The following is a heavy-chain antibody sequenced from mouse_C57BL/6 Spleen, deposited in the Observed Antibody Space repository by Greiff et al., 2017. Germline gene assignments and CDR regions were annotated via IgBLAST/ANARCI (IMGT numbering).Heavy chain of an antibody. Sequence: EVQLQQSGPELVKPGASVKMSCKASGYTFTDYNMHWVKQSHGKSLEWIGYINPNNGGTSYNQKFKGKATLTVNKSSSTAYMELRSLTSEDSAVYYCARIHYYGSSWFAYWGQGTLVTVSA. D-gene: IGHD1-1*01. CDR1: GYTFTDYN. J-gene: IGHJ3*01. CDR3: ARIHYYGSSWFAY. CDR2: INPNNGGT. V-gene: IGHV1-22*01.